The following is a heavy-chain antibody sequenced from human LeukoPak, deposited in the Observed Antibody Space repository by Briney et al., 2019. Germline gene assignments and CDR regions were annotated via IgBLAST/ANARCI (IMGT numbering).Heavy chain of an antibody. V-gene: IGHV3-11*04. J-gene: IGHJ6*04. CDR1: GFTFSDYY. D-gene: IGHD3-10*02. CDR3: AELGITMIGGV. Sequence: GGSLRLSCAASGFTFSDYYMNWIRQAPGKGLEWVSYISSSGSSIDYADSVKGRSIISRDNAKNSLYLQMNSLRAEDTAVYYCAELGITMIGGVWGKGTTVTISS. CDR2: ISSSGSSI.